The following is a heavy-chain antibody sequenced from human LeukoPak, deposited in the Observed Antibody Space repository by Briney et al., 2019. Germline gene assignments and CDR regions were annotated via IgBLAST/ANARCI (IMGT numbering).Heavy chain of an antibody. D-gene: IGHD3-10*01. Sequence: ASVKVSCKASGYTLTSYDINWVRQATGQGLEWMGWMNPNSGNTGYAQKFQGRVTITRNTSISTAYMELSSLRSEDTAVYYCARSGADLPYYYYYMDVWGKGTTVTVSS. J-gene: IGHJ6*03. CDR1: GYTLTSYD. V-gene: IGHV1-8*03. CDR3: ARSGADLPYYYYYMDV. CDR2: MNPNSGNT.